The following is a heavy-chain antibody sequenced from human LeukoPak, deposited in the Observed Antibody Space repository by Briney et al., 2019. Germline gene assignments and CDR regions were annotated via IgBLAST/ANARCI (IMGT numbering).Heavy chain of an antibody. D-gene: IGHD2-8*02. CDR1: GFTVGTSY. CDR2: IENTGTT. J-gene: IGHJ3*02. Sequence: GGFLRLSCVASGFTVGTSYMTWVRQAPGGGLECVSFIENTGTTYYADSVKGRFTISRDSSENTLYLQMNSLRAEDTAVYYCARGGKPGGFDIWGQGTMVTVSS. V-gene: IGHV3-66*01. CDR3: ARGGKPGGFDI.